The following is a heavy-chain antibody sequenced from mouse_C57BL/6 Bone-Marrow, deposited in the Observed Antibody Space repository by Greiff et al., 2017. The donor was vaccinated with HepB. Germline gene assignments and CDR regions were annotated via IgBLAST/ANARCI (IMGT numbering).Heavy chain of an antibody. CDR1: GFTFSSYA. Sequence: EVQLQESGGGLVKPGGSLKLSCAASGFTFSSYAMSWVRQTPEKRLEWVATISDGGSYTYYPDNVKGRFTISRDNAKNNLYLQMSHLKSEDTAMYYCACNEGFAYWGQGTLVTVSA. CDR2: ISDGGSYT. CDR3: ACNEGFAY. J-gene: IGHJ3*01. V-gene: IGHV5-4*01. D-gene: IGHD2-1*01.